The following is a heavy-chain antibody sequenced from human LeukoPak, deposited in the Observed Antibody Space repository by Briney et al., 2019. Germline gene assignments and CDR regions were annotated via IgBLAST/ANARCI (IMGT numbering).Heavy chain of an antibody. CDR2: IIPIFGTA. V-gene: IGHV1-69*13. CDR3: AGSVTTKPRFDY. D-gene: IGHD4-17*01. J-gene: IGHJ4*02. Sequence: GASVTVSCKASGGTFSIYAISWVRQAPGQGLEWMGGIIPIFGTANYAQKFQGRVTITADESTSTAYMELSSLRSEDTAVYYCAGSVTTKPRFDYWGQGTLVTVSS. CDR1: GGTFSIYA.